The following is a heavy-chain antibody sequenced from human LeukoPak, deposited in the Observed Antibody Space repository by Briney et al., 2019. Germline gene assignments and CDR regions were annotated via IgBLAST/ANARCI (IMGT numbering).Heavy chain of an antibody. CDR3: ARDEAVVVPAASSGSDWFDP. J-gene: IGHJ5*02. Sequence: PSETLSLTCAVYGGSFSGYYWSWIRQPPGKGLEWIGEINHSGSTNYNPSLKSRVTISVDTSKNQFSLKLSSVTAADTAVYYCARDEAVVVPAASSGSDWFDPWGQGTLVTVSS. V-gene: IGHV4-34*01. D-gene: IGHD2-2*01. CDR1: GGSFSGYY. CDR2: INHSGST.